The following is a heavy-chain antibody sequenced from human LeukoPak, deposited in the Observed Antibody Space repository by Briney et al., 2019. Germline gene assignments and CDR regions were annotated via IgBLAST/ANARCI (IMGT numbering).Heavy chain of an antibody. D-gene: IGHD3-22*01. CDR3: ARGSSGYHLFPYYYYYYMDV. Sequence: GASVKVSCKASGYTFTGYYMHWVRQAPGQGLEWMGWINPNSGGTNYAQKFQGRVTMTRDTSISTAYMELSRLRSDDTAVYYCARGSSGYHLFPYYYYYYMDVWGKGTTVTVSS. V-gene: IGHV1-2*02. CDR2: INPNSGGT. J-gene: IGHJ6*03. CDR1: GYTFTGYY.